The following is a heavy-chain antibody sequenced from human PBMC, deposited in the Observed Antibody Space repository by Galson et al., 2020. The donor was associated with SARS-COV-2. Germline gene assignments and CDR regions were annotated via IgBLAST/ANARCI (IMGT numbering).Heavy chain of an antibody. J-gene: IGHJ6*03. Sequence: SETLSLTCAVYGGSFSDYSWTWVRQLPGKGLEWIGEISHIGSTNYSPSLKSRVFMSVDTSKNQFSLKLRSVTAADTAVYYCARGGSRPIMVFDDYYFYMDVWGKGTTVTVSS. CDR2: ISHIGST. V-gene: IGHV4-34*01. CDR1: GGSFSDYS. CDR3: ARGGSRPIMVFDDYYFYMDV. D-gene: IGHD2-8*01.